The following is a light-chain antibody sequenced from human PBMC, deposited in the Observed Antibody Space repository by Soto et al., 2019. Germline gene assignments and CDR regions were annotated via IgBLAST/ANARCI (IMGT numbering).Light chain of an antibody. V-gene: IGKV3-20*01. CDR2: DAA. J-gene: IGKJ1*01. CDR1: QTISNIY. CDR3: QHYGSSPTWT. Sequence: EIVLTQSPGTLSLSPGENVTLSCRASQTISNIYFACYQQKPGQAPRLLVYDAARRATDVPDRFSGGASGTDITLTISRLEPEDFAVYYCQHYGSSPTWTFGQGTKVEIK.